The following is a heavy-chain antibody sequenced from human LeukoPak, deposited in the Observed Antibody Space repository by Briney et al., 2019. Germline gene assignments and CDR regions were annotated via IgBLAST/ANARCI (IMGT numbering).Heavy chain of an antibody. D-gene: IGHD3-9*01. V-gene: IGHV4-34*01. CDR3: ARGNILTGYCFDF. CDR1: GGSITGYY. J-gene: IGHJ4*02. Sequence: SETLSLTCAVYGGSITGYYWSWIRQTPGRGLEWVGEIRYTGATSYNPSLKSRATISTDTSKNQFSLRLSSVTAADTAVYYCARGNILTGYCFDFWGQGALVTVSS. CDR2: IRYTGAT.